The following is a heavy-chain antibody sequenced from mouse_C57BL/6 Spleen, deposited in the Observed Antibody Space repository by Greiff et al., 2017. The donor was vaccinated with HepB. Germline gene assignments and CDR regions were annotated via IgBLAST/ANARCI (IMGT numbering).Heavy chain of an antibody. Sequence: QVQLQQPGAELVRPGSSVKLSCKASGYTFTSYWMHWVKQRPIQGLEWIGNIDPSDSETHYNQKFKDKATLTVDKSSSTAYMQLSSLTSEDSAVYYCARGGDYDGENWFAYWGQGTLVTVSA. V-gene: IGHV1-52*01. CDR1: GYTFTSYW. J-gene: IGHJ3*01. CDR3: ARGGDYDGENWFAY. CDR2: IDPSDSET. D-gene: IGHD2-4*01.